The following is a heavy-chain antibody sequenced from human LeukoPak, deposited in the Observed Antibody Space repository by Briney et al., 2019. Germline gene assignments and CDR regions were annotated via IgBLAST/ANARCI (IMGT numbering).Heavy chain of an antibody. CDR3: ARGQSSSGWYLTYYYYMDV. J-gene: IGHJ6*03. V-gene: IGHV1-8*03. CDR1: GYTFTSYA. Sequence: ASVKVSCKASGYTFTSYAMHWVPQAPGQRLEWMGWMNPNSGNTGYAQKFQGRVTITRNTSISTAYMELSSLRSEDTAVYYCARGQSSSGWYLTYYYYMDVWGKGTTVTVSS. CDR2: MNPNSGNT. D-gene: IGHD6-19*01.